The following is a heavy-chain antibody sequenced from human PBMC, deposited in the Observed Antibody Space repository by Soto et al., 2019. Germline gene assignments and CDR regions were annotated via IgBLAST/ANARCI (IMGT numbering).Heavy chain of an antibody. D-gene: IGHD3-3*01. CDR2: VSVSGRST. J-gene: IGHJ3*02. Sequence: HPGGSLRLSCAASGFTFSNYAMSWVRQAPGKGLEWVSSVSVSGRSTCYVDSVKGRFTISRDSSKDTLSLQMNSLRAEDTAVYYCAKFRVGYERPPDAPFDTWGQGTMVTVSS. CDR3: AKFRVGYERPPDAPFDT. V-gene: IGHV3-23*01. CDR1: GFTFSNYA.